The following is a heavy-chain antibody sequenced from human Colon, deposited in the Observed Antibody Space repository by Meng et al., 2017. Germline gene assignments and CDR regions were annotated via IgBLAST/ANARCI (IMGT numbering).Heavy chain of an antibody. CDR1: GFTISSYE. V-gene: IGHV3-48*03. Sequence: GESLKISCAASGFTISSYEMNWVRQAPGKGLEWVSYISSSGSNRYYADSVKGRFTISRDNAKNSLFLQMNSLRAEDTAVYYCARDSLVPTIYNSYYGMDVWGQGTTVTVSS. J-gene: IGHJ6*02. CDR2: ISSSGSNR. D-gene: IGHD5-12*01. CDR3: ARDSLVPTIYNSYYGMDV.